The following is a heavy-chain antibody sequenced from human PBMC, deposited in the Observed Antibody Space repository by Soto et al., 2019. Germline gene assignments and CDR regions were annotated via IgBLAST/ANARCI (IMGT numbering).Heavy chain of an antibody. CDR3: ARDSFAGFDP. CDR1: GGSISSYY. CDR2: IYHSGST. J-gene: IGHJ5*02. V-gene: IGHV4-59*12. Sequence: ETLSLTCTVSGGSISSYYWSWIRQSPGKGLEWIGDIYHSGSTNYNLSLKTRVTISLDTSKNQYSLKLTSVTAADTAVYYCARDSFAGFDPWGQGILVTVS.